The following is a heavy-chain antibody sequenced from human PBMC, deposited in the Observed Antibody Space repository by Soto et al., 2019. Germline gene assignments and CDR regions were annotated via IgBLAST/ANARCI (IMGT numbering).Heavy chain of an antibody. CDR2: IYWDDDK. CDR1: GFSLSTSGVG. V-gene: IGHV2-5*02. D-gene: IGHD4-4*01. J-gene: IGHJ6*03. CDR3: AHQTPDYSNYYYYYMDV. Sequence: SGPTLVKPTQTLTLTCTFSGFSLSTSGVGVGWIRQPPGKALEWLALIYWDDDKRYSPSLKSRLTITKDTSKNQVVLTMTNMDPVDTATYYCAHQTPDYSNYYYYYMDVWGKGTTVTVSS.